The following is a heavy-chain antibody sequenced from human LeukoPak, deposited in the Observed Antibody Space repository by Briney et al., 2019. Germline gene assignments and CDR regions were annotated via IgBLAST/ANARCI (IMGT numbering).Heavy chain of an antibody. D-gene: IGHD6-13*01. CDR2: ISTTSAYI. J-gene: IGHJ4*02. V-gene: IGHV3-21*01. CDR1: GFTFSGYS. CDR3: ARDGAAAAGRYFDY. Sequence: GGSLRLSCAASGFTFSGYSMNWVRQAPGKGLEWVSSISTTSAYIYYADSVKGRLTTSRDNAKSSLYLEMNSLRAEDTAVYYCARDGAAAAGRYFDYWGQGTLVTVSS.